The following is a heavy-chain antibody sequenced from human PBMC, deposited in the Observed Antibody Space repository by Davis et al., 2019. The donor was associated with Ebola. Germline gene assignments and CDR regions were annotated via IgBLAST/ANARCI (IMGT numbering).Heavy chain of an antibody. CDR2: IYYSGST. CDR3: AGTEGYYDILTGQFDY. D-gene: IGHD3-9*01. V-gene: IGHV4-39*01. CDR1: GGSISSSSYY. J-gene: IGHJ4*02. Sequence: SETLSLTCTVSGGSISSSSYYWGWIRQPPGKGLEWIGSIYYSGSTYYNPSLKSRVTISVDTSKNQFSLKLSSVTAADTAVYYCAGTEGYYDILTGQFDYWGQGTLVTVSS.